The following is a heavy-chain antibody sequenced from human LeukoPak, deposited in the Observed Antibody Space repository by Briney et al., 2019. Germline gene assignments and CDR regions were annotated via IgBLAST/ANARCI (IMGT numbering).Heavy chain of an antibody. CDR3: ARSQEVNWNYPTGFDP. V-gene: IGHV3-64*01. D-gene: IGHD1-7*01. J-gene: IGHJ5*02. CDR2: ISSKGGST. CDR1: GFTFSSYA. Sequence: GGSLRLSCAASGFTFSSYAMHWVRQAPGKGLEYVSAISSKGGSTYYANSVKGRFTISRDNSKNTLYLQMGSLRAEDMAVYYCARSQEVNWNYPTGFDPWGQGTLVTVSS.